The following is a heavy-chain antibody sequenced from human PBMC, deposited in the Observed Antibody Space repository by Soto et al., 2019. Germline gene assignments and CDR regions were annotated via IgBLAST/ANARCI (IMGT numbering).Heavy chain of an antibody. CDR1: GFNFDSYA. D-gene: IGHD5-12*01. CDR2: ISSRGDRV. V-gene: IGHV3-23*01. Sequence: EVQLLESGGGLEQTGGSLRLSCAASGFNFDSYAMGWVRQAPGKGLEWVSAISSRGDRVYYADSVKGRSTISRDNSKNTLFLQMHSLRAEDTAVFYCAKAPHASDYAGRGFYFWGQGTLVTVSS. CDR3: AKAPHASDYAGRGFYF. J-gene: IGHJ4*02.